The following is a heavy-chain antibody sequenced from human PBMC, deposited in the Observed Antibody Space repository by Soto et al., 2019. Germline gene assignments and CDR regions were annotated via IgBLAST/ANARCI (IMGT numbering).Heavy chain of an antibody. J-gene: IGHJ5*02. CDR1: GFTFSSYA. V-gene: IGHV3-64*01. CDR2: ISSNGGST. Sequence: PGGSLRLSCAASGFTFSSYAMHWVRQAPGKGLEYVSAISSNGGSTYYANSVKGRFTISRDNSKNTLYLQMGSLRAEDMAVYYCAREKYYGSTANWFDPWGQGTLVTVSS. CDR3: AREKYYGSTANWFDP. D-gene: IGHD3-3*01.